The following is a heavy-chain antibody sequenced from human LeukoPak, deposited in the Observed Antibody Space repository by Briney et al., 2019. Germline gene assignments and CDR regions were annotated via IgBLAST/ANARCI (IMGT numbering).Heavy chain of an antibody. D-gene: IGHD4-23*01. CDR2: ISGSGGST. J-gene: IGHJ4*02. CDR3: AKYIGGSIDKYYFDY. V-gene: IGHV3-23*01. Sequence: GGSLRLSCAASGFTFSSYAMSWVRQAPGKELEWVSAISGSGGSTYYADSVKGRFTISRDNSKNTLYLQMNSLRAEDTAVYYCAKYIGGSIDKYYFDYWGQGTLVTVSS. CDR1: GFTFSSYA.